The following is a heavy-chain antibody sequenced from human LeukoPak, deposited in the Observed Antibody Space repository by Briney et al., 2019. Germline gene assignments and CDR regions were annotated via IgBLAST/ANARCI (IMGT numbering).Heavy chain of an antibody. D-gene: IGHD2-2*02. V-gene: IGHV4-34*01. Sequence: GSLRLSCAASGFTFNNYAMTWVRQPPGKGLEWIGEINHSGSTNYNPSLKSRVTISVDTSKNQFSLKLSSVTAADTAVYYCARWAGIVVVPAAIEARWFDPWGQGTLVTVSS. J-gene: IGHJ5*02. CDR3: ARWAGIVVVPAAIEARWFDP. CDR2: INHSGST. CDR1: GFTFNNYA.